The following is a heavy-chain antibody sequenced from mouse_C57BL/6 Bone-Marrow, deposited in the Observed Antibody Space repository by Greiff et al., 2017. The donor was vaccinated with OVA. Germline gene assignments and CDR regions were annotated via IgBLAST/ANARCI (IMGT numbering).Heavy chain of an antibody. CDR2: ILPGSGST. Sequence: QVQLQQSGAELMKPGASVKLSCKATGYTFTGYWIEWVKQRPGHGLEWIGEILPGSGSTNYNEKFKGKATFAADTSSNTAYMQLSSLTTEDSAIYDCARREFITTGGARDFEVWGTGTTVTVAS. D-gene: IGHD1-1*01. CDR1: GYTFTGYW. V-gene: IGHV1-9*01. CDR3: ARREFITTGGARDFEV. J-gene: IGHJ1*03.